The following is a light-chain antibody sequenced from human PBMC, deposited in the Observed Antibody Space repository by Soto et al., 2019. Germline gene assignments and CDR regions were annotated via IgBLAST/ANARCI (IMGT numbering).Light chain of an antibody. V-gene: IGKV1-27*01. J-gene: IGKJ1*01. CDR3: QKYNSAPQT. CDR2: AAS. Sequence: GDRFTSTCRASQGITNYLAWYQQKPGKVPKLLIYAASTLQSGVPPRFSGSGSGTDFTLTISSLQPEDVATYYCQKYNSAPQTFGQGTKVEIK. CDR1: QGITNY.